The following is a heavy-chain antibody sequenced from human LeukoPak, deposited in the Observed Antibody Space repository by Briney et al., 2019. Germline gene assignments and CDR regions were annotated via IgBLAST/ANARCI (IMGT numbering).Heavy chain of an antibody. CDR3: AKDAVVAATHFDY. CDR1: EFTFSNYD. J-gene: IGHJ4*02. Sequence: AGGSLRLSCAASEFTFSNYDMNWVRQAPGKGREGVSYISSSGSSMHYAGSVKGRFTISRDNSKNTLYLQMNSLSAEDTAVYYCAKDAVVAATHFDYWGQGTLVTVSS. D-gene: IGHD2-15*01. V-gene: IGHV3-23*01. CDR2: ISSSGSSM.